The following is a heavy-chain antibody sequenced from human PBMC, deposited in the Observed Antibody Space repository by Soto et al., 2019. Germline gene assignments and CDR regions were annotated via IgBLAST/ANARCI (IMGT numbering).Heavy chain of an antibody. CDR2: ISYDGNNK. J-gene: IGHJ6*02. CDR1: GFILSTYA. CDR3: ARAGCDGGSCYTLVGLRYGMDV. Sequence: QVQLVESEGGVVQPGRSLRLSCAASGFILSTYAMYWVGQAPGKGLEWVAVISYDGNNKYYADSVKGRFTISRDNSKNTLYLQMNSLRAEDTAVYYCARAGCDGGSCYTLVGLRYGMDVWGQGTTVTVSS. D-gene: IGHD2-15*01. V-gene: IGHV3-30-3*01.